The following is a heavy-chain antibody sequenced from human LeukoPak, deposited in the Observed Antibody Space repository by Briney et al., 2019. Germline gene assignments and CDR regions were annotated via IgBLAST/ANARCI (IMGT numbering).Heavy chain of an antibody. CDR1: MFTVKSNS. D-gene: IGHD2-15*01. J-gene: IGHJ4*02. CDR3: AREYCSGGSSYRRQYYFDY. CDR2: LYSGGGT. V-gene: IGHV3-53*01. Sequence: PGGSLRLSCAVSMFTVKSNSMSWVRQAPGKGLEWVSILYSGGGTDYADSVKGRFTISRDNSKNTLYLGMNSLRVEDTAVYYCAREYCSGGSSYRRQYYFDYWGQGTLVTVSS.